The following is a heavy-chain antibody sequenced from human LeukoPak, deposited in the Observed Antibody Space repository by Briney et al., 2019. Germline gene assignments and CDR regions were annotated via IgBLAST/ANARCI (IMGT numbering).Heavy chain of an antibody. D-gene: IGHD5-24*01. Sequence: GGSLRLSCAASGFTFSSYAMSWVRQAPGEGLESVSGISGSGSSTNYAASVKGRFTISRDNSKNTLYLQMNSLRAEDTAVYYCAKCRDGYNPDYWGQGTLVTVSS. V-gene: IGHV3-23*01. CDR1: GFTFSSYA. J-gene: IGHJ4*02. CDR3: AKCRDGYNPDY. CDR2: ISGSGSST.